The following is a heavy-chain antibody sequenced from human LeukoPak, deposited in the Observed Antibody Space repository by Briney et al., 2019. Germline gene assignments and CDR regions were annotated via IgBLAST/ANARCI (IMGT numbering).Heavy chain of an antibody. J-gene: IGHJ4*02. CDR3: ARDLYCTNGVCYPIGYHAYFDY. CDR1: GYTFTGYY. CDR2: INPNNSGT. V-gene: IGHV1-2*02. Sequence: ASVKVSCKASGYTFTGYYMHWVRQAPGQGLEWMGWINPNNSGTNYAQKFQGRVTMTRDTSISTAYMELSRLRSDDTAVYYCARDLYCTNGVCYPIGYHAYFDYWGQGTLVTVSS. D-gene: IGHD2-8*01.